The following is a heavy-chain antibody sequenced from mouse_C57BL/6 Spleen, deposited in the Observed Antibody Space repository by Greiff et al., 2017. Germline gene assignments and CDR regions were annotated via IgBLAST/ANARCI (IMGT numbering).Heavy chain of an antibody. J-gene: IGHJ1*03. D-gene: IGHD1-1*01. CDR3: TRGPHATVVATRTSWYFDV. CDR1: GFNIPDDY. CDR2: IDPENGDT. V-gene: IGHV14-4*01. Sequence: EVQGVESGAELVRPGASVKLSCTASGFNIPDDYMHWVKQRPEQGLEWIGWIDPENGDTEYASKFQGKATITADTSSNTAYLQLSSLTSEDTAVYYCTRGPHATVVATRTSWYFDVWGTGTTVTVSS.